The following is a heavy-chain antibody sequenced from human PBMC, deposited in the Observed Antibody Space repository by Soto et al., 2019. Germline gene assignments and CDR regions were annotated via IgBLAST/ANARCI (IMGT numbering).Heavy chain of an antibody. J-gene: IGHJ4*02. D-gene: IGHD6-13*01. CDR3: AKSGNWSDY. CDR1: GFTFSTYG. V-gene: IGHV3-23*01. CDR2: ISGSGSRT. Sequence: PGGSLRLSCAASGFTFSTYGMTWVRQGPGKGLEWVSSISGSGSRTYYADSVKGRFTISRDNSKNTLYLQMNSLRAEDTAVYYCAKSGNWSDYWGQGTLVTVSS.